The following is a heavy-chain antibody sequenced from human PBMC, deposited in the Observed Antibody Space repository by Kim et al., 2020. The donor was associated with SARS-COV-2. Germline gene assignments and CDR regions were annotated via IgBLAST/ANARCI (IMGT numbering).Heavy chain of an antibody. J-gene: IGHJ6*02. CDR2: FDPEDGET. D-gene: IGHD4-17*01. V-gene: IGHV1-24*01. Sequence: ASVKVSCKVSGYTLTELSMHWVRQAPGKGLEWMGGFDPEDGETIYAQKFQGRVTMTEDTSIDTAYMELSSLRSEDTAVYYCATGSYGDSQSYYYYYGMDVWGQGTTVTVSS. CDR1: GYTLTELS. CDR3: ATGSYGDSQSYYYYYGMDV.